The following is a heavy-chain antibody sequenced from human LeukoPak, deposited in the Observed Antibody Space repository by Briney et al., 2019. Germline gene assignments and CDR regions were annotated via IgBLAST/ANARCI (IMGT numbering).Heavy chain of an antibody. CDR1: GFTFSSYA. J-gene: IGHJ3*02. V-gene: IGHV3-23*01. Sequence: GGSLRLSCAASGFTFSSYAMSWVRQAPGKGLEWVSAISGSGGSTYYPGSVKGRFTISRENAKNSLYLQMNSLRAGDTAVYYCARGEGWYSSSWYARDAFDIWGQGTMVTVSS. D-gene: IGHD6-13*01. CDR2: ISGSGGST. CDR3: ARGEGWYSSSWYARDAFDI.